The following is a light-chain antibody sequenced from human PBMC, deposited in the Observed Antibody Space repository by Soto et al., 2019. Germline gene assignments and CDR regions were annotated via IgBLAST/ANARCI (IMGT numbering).Light chain of an antibody. CDR3: QQSHSTPAT. CDR2: AAS. Sequence: DIQMTQSPSSLPASIGDRVTITCRASQSINSYLNWYQQKPGKAPTLLIYAASNLRSGVPSRFSGGGSATDFTLTISSLQPEDFATYYCQQSHSTPATFGPGTKVDIK. J-gene: IGKJ3*01. V-gene: IGKV1-39*01. CDR1: QSINSY.